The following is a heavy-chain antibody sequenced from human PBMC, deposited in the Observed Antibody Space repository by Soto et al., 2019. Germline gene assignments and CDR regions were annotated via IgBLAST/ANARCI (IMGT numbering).Heavy chain of an antibody. CDR3: AVAMVREILIFESSGMHV. J-gene: IGHJ6*02. CDR2: IIPNFDTP. Sequence: QVHLVQSGAEVKKHGSSVKVSCKTSGGSFNNYAVSWVRQAPGQGLEWMGGIIPNFDTPNYAQKFQDRVTIIADESTSTVYMELRSLRSNDTAVYYCAVAMVREILIFESSGMHVCGQGTTGIVSS. V-gene: IGHV1-69*01. D-gene: IGHD3-10*01. CDR1: GGSFNNYA.